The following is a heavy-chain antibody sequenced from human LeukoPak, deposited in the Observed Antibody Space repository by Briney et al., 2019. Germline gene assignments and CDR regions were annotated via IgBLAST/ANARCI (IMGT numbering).Heavy chain of an antibody. J-gene: IGHJ4*02. Sequence: PGGSLRLSCAASGFSFSTYAMGWVRQAPGKGLEWVSIISDNGVYAYYADPVKGRFTISRDNSKDTLYLQMNSLRAEDTAVYYCLKRDIVAGVVDRWGQGALVTVSS. CDR2: ISDNGVYA. D-gene: IGHD5-12*01. V-gene: IGHV3-23*01. CDR1: GFSFSTYA. CDR3: LKRDIVAGVVDR.